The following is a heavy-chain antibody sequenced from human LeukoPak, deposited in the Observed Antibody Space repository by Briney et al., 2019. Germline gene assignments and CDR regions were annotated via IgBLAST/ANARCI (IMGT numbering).Heavy chain of an antibody. D-gene: IGHD3-3*01. J-gene: IGHJ6*03. CDR2: IKSKTDNGTI. CDR1: GITINNVW. Sequence: PGGSLGLSCVASGITINNVWMSWVRQAPGKGLEWIGRIKSKTDNGTIDYAAPVRDRFTISRDDSENTLYLHMSSLKTEDTAVYYCTTDRLDFWSGYANYYYYYYMDVWGKGTSVIVSS. V-gene: IGHV3-15*01. CDR3: TTDRLDFWSGYANYYYYYYMDV.